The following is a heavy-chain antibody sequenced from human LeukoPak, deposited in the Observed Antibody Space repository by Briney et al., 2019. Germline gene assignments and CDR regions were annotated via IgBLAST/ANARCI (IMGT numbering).Heavy chain of an antibody. CDR3: ASENSKSAPYYYDSSGASDY. CDR2: IYSGGST. V-gene: IGHV3-66*01. Sequence: GGSLRLSCAASGFTVSSNYMSWVRQAPGKGLEWVSVIYSGGSTYYADSVKGRFTISRDNSKNTLYLQMNSLRAEDTAVYYCASENSKSAPYYYDSSGASDYWGQGTLVTVSS. J-gene: IGHJ4*02. CDR1: GFTVSSNY. D-gene: IGHD3-22*01.